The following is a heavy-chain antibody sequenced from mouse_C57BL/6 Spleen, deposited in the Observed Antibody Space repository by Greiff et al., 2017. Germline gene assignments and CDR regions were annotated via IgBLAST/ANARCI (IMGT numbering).Heavy chain of an antibody. J-gene: IGHJ2*01. CDR3: ARGGMITTSTFDD. D-gene: IGHD2-4*01. V-gene: IGHV1-85*01. CDR2: IYPRDGST. CDR1: GYTFTSYD. Sequence: QVHVKQSGPELVKPGASVKLSCKASGYTFTSYDINWVKQRPGQGLEWIGWIYPRDGSTKYNEKFKGKATLTVDTSSSTAYMELHSLTSEDSAVYFCARGGMITTSTFDDWGQGTTLTVSS.